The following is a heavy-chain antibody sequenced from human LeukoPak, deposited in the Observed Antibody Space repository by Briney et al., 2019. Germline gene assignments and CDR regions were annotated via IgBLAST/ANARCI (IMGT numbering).Heavy chain of an antibody. Sequence: GGSLRLSCAASGFTFSSYGMHWVHQAPGKGLEWVAVISYDGSNKYYADSVKGRFTISRDNSKNTLYLQMNSLRAEDTAVYYCAKTYYYDSSGYEYWGQGTLVTVSS. CDR1: GFTFSSYG. J-gene: IGHJ4*02. CDR3: AKTYYYDSSGYEY. V-gene: IGHV3-30*18. D-gene: IGHD3-22*01. CDR2: ISYDGSNK.